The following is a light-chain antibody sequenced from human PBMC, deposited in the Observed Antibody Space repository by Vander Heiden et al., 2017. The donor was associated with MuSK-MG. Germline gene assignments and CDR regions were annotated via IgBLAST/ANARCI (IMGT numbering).Light chain of an antibody. V-gene: IGKV1-33*01. CDR2: DAS. CDR3: QQYDNLPTLT. J-gene: IGKJ4*01. Sequence: DIQMTQSPSSLSASVGDRVTITCQASQDISNYLNWYQQKPGKAPKLLIYDASNLETGVPSRFSGSGSGTDFTFTISSLQPEDIATYYCQQYDNLPTLTFGGGTKVEIQ. CDR1: QDISNY.